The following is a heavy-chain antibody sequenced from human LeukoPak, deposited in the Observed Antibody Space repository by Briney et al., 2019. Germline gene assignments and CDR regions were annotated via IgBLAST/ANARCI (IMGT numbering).Heavy chain of an antibody. V-gene: IGHV3-21*01. D-gene: IGHD5-24*01. Sequence: ALRLSCXASXFXFSSYSMNWVRQATGKGLDFVSSISSSTIYIYYADSVKGLFTISRDNAKNSLYLQMNSLRAEDTAVYYCARDLGIDGFWGQGTLVTVSS. CDR3: ARDLGIDGF. J-gene: IGHJ4*02. CDR1: XFXFSSYS. CDR2: ISSSTIYI.